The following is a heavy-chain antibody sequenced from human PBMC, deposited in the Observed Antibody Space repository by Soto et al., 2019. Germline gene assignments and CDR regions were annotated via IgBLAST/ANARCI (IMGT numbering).Heavy chain of an antibody. CDR2: INPNNGGT. CDR1: GYTFTDYY. Sequence: ASVKVSCKASGYTFTDYYMHWVRQAPGQGLEWMGWINPNNGGTSYAQKFEGWVTMTRDTSISTAYMEVRRLTSDDAATYYCARGRGPSYCISTSSYSKYYFAYWGQGTLVTVSS. V-gene: IGHV1-2*04. CDR3: ARGRGPSYCISTSSYSKYYFAY. D-gene: IGHD2-2*01. J-gene: IGHJ4*02.